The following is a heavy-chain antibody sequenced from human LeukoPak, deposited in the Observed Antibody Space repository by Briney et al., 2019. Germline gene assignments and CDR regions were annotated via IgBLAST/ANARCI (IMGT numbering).Heavy chain of an antibody. CDR3: ARGGARSFAP. D-gene: IGHD1-26*01. Sequence: GASVKVSCKTSGYTFTAYEIHWVRQATGQGLEWMGWMNPNSGNTGYEQKFQGRVTITRDTSMTTAYMELSSLRFEDTATYYCARGGARSFAPWGQGTLVTVSS. CDR2: MNPNSGNT. CDR1: GYTFTAYE. J-gene: IGHJ5*02. V-gene: IGHV1-8*01.